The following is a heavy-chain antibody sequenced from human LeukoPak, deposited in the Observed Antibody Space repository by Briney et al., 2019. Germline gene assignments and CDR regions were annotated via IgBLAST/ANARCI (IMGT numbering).Heavy chain of an antibody. CDR2: ISSSSSYI. J-gene: IGHJ4*02. CDR1: GFTFSSYS. Sequence: GSLRLSCAASGFTFSSYSMNWVRQAPGKGLEWVSSISSSSSYIYYADSVKGRFTISRDNAKNSLYLQMNSLRAEDTAVYYCARDACSSTSCYVDNWGQGTLVTVSS. CDR3: ARDACSSTSCYVDN. V-gene: IGHV3-21*01. D-gene: IGHD2-2*01.